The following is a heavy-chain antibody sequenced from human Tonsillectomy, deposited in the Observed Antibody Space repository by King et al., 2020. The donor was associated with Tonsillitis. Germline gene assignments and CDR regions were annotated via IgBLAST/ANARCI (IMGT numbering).Heavy chain of an antibody. D-gene: IGHD3-22*01. V-gene: IGHV4-34*01. Sequence: VQLQQWGAGLLKPSETLSLTCVVSGGSFSGYYWSWIRQPPGKGLEWIGEINHSGSTNYNPSLKSRVTISVDTSKNQFSLNLSSVTAADTAVFYCARHYYDTTTYNPAHDVFDIWGQGTMVTVSS. CDR1: GGSFSGYY. J-gene: IGHJ3*02. CDR3: ARHYYDTTTYNPAHDVFDI. CDR2: INHSGST.